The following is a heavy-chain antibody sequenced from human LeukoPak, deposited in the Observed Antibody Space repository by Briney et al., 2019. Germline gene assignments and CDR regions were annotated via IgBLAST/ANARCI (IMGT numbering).Heavy chain of an antibody. CDR1: GYTFTGYY. CDR3: AKDTSPPDWFDP. V-gene: IGHV1-2*02. J-gene: IGHJ5*02. D-gene: IGHD2-2*01. CDR2: INPNSGGT. Sequence: GASVKVSCKASGYTFTGYYMHWVRQAPGQGLEWMGWINPNSGGTKYAQKFQGRVTMTRDTSISTAYMELSRLRSDDTAVYCCAKDTSPPDWFDPWGQGTLVTVSS.